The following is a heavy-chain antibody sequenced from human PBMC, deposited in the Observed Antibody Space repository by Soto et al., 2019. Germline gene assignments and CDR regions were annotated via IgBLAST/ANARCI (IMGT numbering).Heavy chain of an antibody. V-gene: IGHV4-34*01. CDR2: INHSGST. CDR3: ARDWDSPLYFDL. Sequence: SETLSLTCAVYGGSVSGYYWSWIRQPPGKGLEWIGEINHSGSTNYNPSLKRRITMSIDTSKNQFSLELSSVTAADTAVYDCARDWDSPLYFDLWGRGTLVTVSS. D-gene: IGHD1-26*01. J-gene: IGHJ2*01. CDR1: GGSVSGYY.